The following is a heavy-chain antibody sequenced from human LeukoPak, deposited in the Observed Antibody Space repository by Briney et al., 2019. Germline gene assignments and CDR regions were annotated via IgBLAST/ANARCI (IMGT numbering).Heavy chain of an antibody. J-gene: IGHJ4*02. V-gene: IGHV6-1*01. CDR3: ARSLLGAVAGTIAYFDY. Sequence: SQTLSLTCAISGDSVSSNSAAWNWIRQSPSRGLEWLGRTYYRSKWYNDYAVSVKSRITINPDTSKNQFSLQLNSETPEDTAVYYCARSLLGAVAGTIAYFDYWGQGTLVTVSS. CDR2: TYYRSKWYN. CDR1: GDSVSSNSAA. D-gene: IGHD6-19*01.